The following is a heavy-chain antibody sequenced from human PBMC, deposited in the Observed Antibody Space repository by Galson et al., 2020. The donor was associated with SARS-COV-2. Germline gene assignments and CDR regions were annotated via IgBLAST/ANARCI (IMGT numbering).Heavy chain of an antibody. CDR2: INPNSGGT. J-gene: IGHJ3*02. CDR1: GYTFTGYY. V-gene: IGHV1-2*02. Sequence: ASVKVSCKASGYTFTGYYMHWVRQAPGQGLEWMGWINPNSGGTNYAQKFQGRVTMTRDTSISTAYMELSRLRSDDTAVYYCARDLSIAVAGDAFDIWGQGTMVTVSS. CDR3: ARDLSIAVAGDAFDI. D-gene: IGHD6-19*01.